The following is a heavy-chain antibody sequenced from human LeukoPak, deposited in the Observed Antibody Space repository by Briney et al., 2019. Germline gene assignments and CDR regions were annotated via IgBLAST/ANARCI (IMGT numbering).Heavy chain of an antibody. V-gene: IGHV3-53*01. CDR1: GFIVSSNY. CDR2: IYSSGST. CDR3: ARSYCSGGSCYLYFDS. Sequence: PGGSLRLSCAASGFIVSSNYMSWVRQAPGKGLEWVSLIYSSGSTYYAGSVKGRFTISRDNSKNTLYLQMNSLRAEDTAVYYCARSYCSGGSCYLYFDSWGQGTLVTVSS. J-gene: IGHJ4*02. D-gene: IGHD2-15*01.